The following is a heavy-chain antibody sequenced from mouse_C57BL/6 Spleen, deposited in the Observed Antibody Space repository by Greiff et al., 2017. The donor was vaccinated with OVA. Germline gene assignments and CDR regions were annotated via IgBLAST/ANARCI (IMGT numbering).Heavy chain of an antibody. D-gene: IGHD1-1*01. V-gene: IGHV1-52*01. CDR2: IDPSDSEP. J-gene: IGHJ1*03. CDR1: GYTFTSYW. CDR3: AISGSSNWYFDV. Sequence: QVQLQQPGAELVRPGSSVKLSCKASGYTFTSYWMHWVKQRPIQGLEWIGNIDPSDSEPHYNQKFKDKATLTVDKSSSTAYMQLSSLTSEDSAVYYCAISGSSNWYFDVWGTGTTVTVSS.